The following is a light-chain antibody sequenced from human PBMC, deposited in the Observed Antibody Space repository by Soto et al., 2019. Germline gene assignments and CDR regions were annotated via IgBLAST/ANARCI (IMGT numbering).Light chain of an antibody. CDR3: QQFSTPPTMYT. V-gene: IGKV3-20*01. Sequence: EIVLTQSPGTLSLSPGEGATLSCRTSQTVSSNYLAWYQQKPGQAPRLLIYGASTRATGIPERFSGSASGTDFSLTISRLEPEDFAVYYCQQFSTPPTMYTFGQGTKLEIK. CDR2: GAS. CDR1: QTVSSNY. J-gene: IGKJ2*01.